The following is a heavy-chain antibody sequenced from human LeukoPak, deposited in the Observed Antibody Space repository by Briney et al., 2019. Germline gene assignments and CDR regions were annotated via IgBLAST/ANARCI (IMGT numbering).Heavy chain of an antibody. CDR1: GFTFSNYG. Sequence: GGSLRLSCAASGFTFSNYGMHWVRQVPGKGLEWLAVIWYDGSNKYYADSVKGRFTISRDNSKNTMYLQMNRVTAEDTAVYYCARGSRSYCGGDCYFDYWGQGTLVTVSS. J-gene: IGHJ4*02. V-gene: IGHV3-33*01. D-gene: IGHD2-21*02. CDR3: ARGSRSYCGGDCYFDY. CDR2: IWYDGSNK.